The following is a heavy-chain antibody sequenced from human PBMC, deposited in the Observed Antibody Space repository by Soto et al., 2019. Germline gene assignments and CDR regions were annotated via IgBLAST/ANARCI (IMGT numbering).Heavy chain of an antibody. D-gene: IGHD6-19*01. J-gene: IGHJ5*02. Sequence: EVQLLESGGGLVQPGGSLRLSCAASGFTFSSYAMSWVRQAPGTGLEWVSAISGSGGSTYYADSVKGRFTISRDNSKNTLYLQMNSRRAEDTAVYYCAKSVSRSPLWFDPWGQGNLVTVSS. CDR2: ISGSGGST. CDR1: GFTFSSYA. V-gene: IGHV3-23*01. CDR3: AKSVSRSPLWFDP.